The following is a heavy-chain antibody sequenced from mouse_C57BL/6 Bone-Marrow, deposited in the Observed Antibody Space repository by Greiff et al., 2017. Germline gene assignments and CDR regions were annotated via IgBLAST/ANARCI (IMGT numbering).Heavy chain of an antibody. V-gene: IGHV1-78*01. CDR2: IYPRDGST. J-gene: IGHJ2*01. CDR1: GYTFTDHT. D-gene: IGHD3-2*02. Sequence: VKLQESDAELVKPGASVKISCKVSGYTFTDHTIHWMKQRPEQGLEWIGYIYPRDGSTKYNEKFKGKATLTADKSSSTAYMQLNSLTSEDSAVYFCAREAAQATGFDYWGQGTTLTVSS. CDR3: AREAAQATGFDY.